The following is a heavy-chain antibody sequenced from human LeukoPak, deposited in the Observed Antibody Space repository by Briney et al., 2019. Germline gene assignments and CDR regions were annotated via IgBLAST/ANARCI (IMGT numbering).Heavy chain of an antibody. D-gene: IGHD1-1*01. J-gene: IGHJ4*02. CDR1: TFTFNTYW. Sequence: TGGSLRLSCAASTFTFNTYWMHWVRQAPGKGLVWVSRIDSDGNSTAYADSVKGRFTISRDNAKNTLYLQMDNVRAEDTAIYYCVSEGTTGTTWGPDYWGQGTLVTVSS. V-gene: IGHV3-74*01. CDR3: VSEGTTGTTWGPDY. CDR2: IDSDGNST.